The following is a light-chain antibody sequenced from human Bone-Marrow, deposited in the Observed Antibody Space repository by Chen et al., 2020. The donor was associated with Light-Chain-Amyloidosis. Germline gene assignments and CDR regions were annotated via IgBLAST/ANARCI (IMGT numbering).Light chain of an antibody. CDR1: QNIGSW. CDR3: HQRRSWPLT. V-gene: IGKV3-11*01. Sequence: EIVVTQSPATLTLSPGERATLSCRVSQNIGSWLGWYQQRPGQPPRLLISDTSNRAAGIPARFSGSGSGTDFTLTISGIEPEDFAVYYCHQRRSWPLTFGGGTKVEMK. J-gene: IGKJ4*01. CDR2: DTS.